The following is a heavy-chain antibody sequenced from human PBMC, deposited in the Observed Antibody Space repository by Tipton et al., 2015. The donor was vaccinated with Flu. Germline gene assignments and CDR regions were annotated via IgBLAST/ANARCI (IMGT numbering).Heavy chain of an antibody. CDR2: ISGSGGST. Sequence: SLRLSCAASGFTFSSYAMSWVRQAPGKGLEWVSAISGSGGSTYYADSVKGRFTISRDNSKNTLYLQMNSPRAEGTAVYYCARTPTKGNFYDNRYSYCGRGVWGQGTTVPVSS. D-gene: IGHD3-22*01. V-gene: IGHV3-23*01. CDR1: GFTFSSYA. J-gene: IGHJ6*02. CDR3: ARTPTKGNFYDNRYSYCGRGV.